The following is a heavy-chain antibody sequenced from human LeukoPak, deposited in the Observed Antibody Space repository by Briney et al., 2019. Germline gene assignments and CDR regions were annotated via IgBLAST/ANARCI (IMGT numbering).Heavy chain of an antibody. V-gene: IGHV4-34*01. J-gene: IGHJ4*02. CDR3: ARVHDYGDRHNDY. CDR1: GGSFSGYY. D-gene: IGHD4-17*01. Sequence: SETLSLTCAVYGGSFSGYYWSWIRQPPGKGRKWIGEINHSGSTNYNPSLKSRVTISVDTSKNQFSLKLSSVTAADTAVYYCARVHDYGDRHNDYWGQGTLVTVSS. CDR2: INHSGST.